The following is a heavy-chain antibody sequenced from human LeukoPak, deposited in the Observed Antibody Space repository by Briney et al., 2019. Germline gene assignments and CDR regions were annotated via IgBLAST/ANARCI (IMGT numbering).Heavy chain of an antibody. J-gene: IGHJ6*02. CDR1: GYTFTGYY. D-gene: IGHD2-21*02. V-gene: IGHV1-2*02. CDR2: INPNSGGT. Sequence: GASVKVSCKASGYTFTGYYMHWVRQAPGQGLGWMGWINPNSGGTNYAQKFQGRVTMTRDTSISTAYMELSRLRSDDTAVYYCASAGHIVVVTASHYGMDVWGQGTTVTVSS. CDR3: ASAGHIVVVTASHYGMDV.